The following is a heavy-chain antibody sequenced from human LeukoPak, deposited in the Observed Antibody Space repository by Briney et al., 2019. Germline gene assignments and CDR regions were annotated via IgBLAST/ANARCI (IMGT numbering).Heavy chain of an antibody. CDR1: GGSVISGSSY. J-gene: IGHJ4*02. D-gene: IGHD6-19*01. CDR3: ARLWLAGPFDY. CDR2: IYYSGST. Sequence: SETLSLTCTVSGGSVISGSSYWGWIRQPPGKGLEWIGYIYYSGSTNYNPSLKSRVTISVDTSKNQFSLKLSSVTAADTAVYYCARLWLAGPFDYWGQGTLVSVSS. V-gene: IGHV4-61*01.